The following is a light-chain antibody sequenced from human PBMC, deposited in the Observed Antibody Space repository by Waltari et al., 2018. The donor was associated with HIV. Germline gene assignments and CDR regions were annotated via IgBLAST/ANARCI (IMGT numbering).Light chain of an antibody. Sequence: QSALTQPASVSGSPGQSITISCTGTSSDVGSYNFVSWYQQHPGNAPKVIIYEGHKRPSGVSYRFSGSKSGSTASLTISGLQAEDEADYYCCSYAGSSTYVVFGGGTQLTVL. CDR3: CSYAGSSTYVV. CDR1: SSDVGSYNF. J-gene: IGLJ2*01. CDR2: EGH. V-gene: IGLV2-23*01.